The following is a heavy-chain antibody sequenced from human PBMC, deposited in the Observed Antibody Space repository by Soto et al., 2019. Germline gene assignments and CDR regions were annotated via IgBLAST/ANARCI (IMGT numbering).Heavy chain of an antibody. CDR3: ARAPYCGGDCYSDYFDY. CDR2: IYYSGST. J-gene: IGHJ4*02. D-gene: IGHD2-21*02. CDR1: GGSISGGGYY. Sequence: PSETLSLTCTVSGGSISGGGYYWSWIRQHPGKGLEWIGYIYYSGSTYYNPSLKSRVTISVDTSKNQFSLKLSSVTAADTAVYYCARAPYCGGDCYSDYFDYWGQGTLVTVSS. V-gene: IGHV4-31*03.